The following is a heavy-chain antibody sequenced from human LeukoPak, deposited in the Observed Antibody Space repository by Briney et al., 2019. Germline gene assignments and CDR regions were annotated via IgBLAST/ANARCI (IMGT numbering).Heavy chain of an antibody. CDR1: GYSFSTNW. J-gene: IGHJ4*02. V-gene: IGHV5-51*01. CDR3: ARGGIAAV. D-gene: IGHD6-13*01. CDR2: IYPGDSDT. Sequence: GESLKISCRASGYSFSTNWIGWVRQMPGKGLEWMGIIYPGDSDTRYSPSFQGQVTMSADKSISTAYLQWTSLKASDTAIYYCARGGIAAVWGQGTLVTVSS.